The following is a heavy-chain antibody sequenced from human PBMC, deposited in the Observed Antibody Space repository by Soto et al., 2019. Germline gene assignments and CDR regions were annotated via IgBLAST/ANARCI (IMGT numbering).Heavy chain of an antibody. CDR2: INGDGSTT. V-gene: IGHV3-74*01. D-gene: IGHD3-10*01. CDR3: ARGRSGSYSFDY. CDR1: GFTLSSYW. J-gene: IGHJ4*02. Sequence: EVQLVESGGGIVQPGGSVRLSCAASGFTLSSYWIHWVRQAPGKGLVWVSRINGDGSTTNYADSLKGRFTISRDNAKNTMFLQMNSLRAEDTAVYCWARGRSGSYSFDYWGQGTLVTVSS.